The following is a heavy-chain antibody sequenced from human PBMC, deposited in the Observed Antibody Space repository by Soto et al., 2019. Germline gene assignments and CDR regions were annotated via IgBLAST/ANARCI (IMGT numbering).Heavy chain of an antibody. Sequence: GALRLSCAASGFTFSDYYMSWIRQAPGKGLEWVSYISSSGSTIYYADSVKGRFTISRDNAKNSLYLQMSSLSAEDTAVYYCARHGGMVRGVLITTYIDYWGQGTTVTVYS. CDR2: ISSSGSTI. D-gene: IGHD3-10*01. CDR3: ARHGGMVRGVLITTYIDY. CDR1: GFTFSDYY. V-gene: IGHV3-11*04. J-gene: IGHJ4*02.